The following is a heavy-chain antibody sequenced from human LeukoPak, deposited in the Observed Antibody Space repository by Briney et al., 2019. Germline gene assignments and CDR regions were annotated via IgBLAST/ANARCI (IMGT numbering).Heavy chain of an antibody. D-gene: IGHD5-24*01. J-gene: IGHJ5*02. Sequence: SVKVSCKASGYTFTSYGISWVRQAPGQGLEWMGRIIPILGIANYAQKFQGRVTITADKSTSTAYMELSSLRSEDTAVYYCAREDGYNYWAWFDPWGQGTLVTVSS. CDR1: GYTFTSYG. V-gene: IGHV1-69*04. CDR2: IIPILGIA. CDR3: AREDGYNYWAWFDP.